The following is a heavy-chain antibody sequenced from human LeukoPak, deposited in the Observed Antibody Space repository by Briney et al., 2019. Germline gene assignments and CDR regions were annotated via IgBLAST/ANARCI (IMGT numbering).Heavy chain of an antibody. V-gene: IGHV4-4*07. J-gene: IGHJ4*01. D-gene: IGHD6-19*01. Sequence: SETLSLTCTVSGDSISNFYWSWIRQPAEKGLEGIGRVYSSGSTNYNPSLKSRVSMSVDTSKNQYSLRLISVTAADTAVYYCARAGFGSGWHYFDYWSRGILVSVSS. CDR2: VYSSGST. CDR3: ARAGFGSGWHYFDY. CDR1: GDSISNFY.